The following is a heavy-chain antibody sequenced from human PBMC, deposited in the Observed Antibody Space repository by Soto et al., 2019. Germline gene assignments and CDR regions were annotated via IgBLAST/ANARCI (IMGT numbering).Heavy chain of an antibody. D-gene: IGHD6-13*01. CDR3: ARGGYSSTWSNLLDRSGLDV. Sequence: SVKVSCKTSGGTFSSYAINWVRQAPGQGLEWMGGIVPLFRTTNYAQKFQGRVTITADTSTYTVYMELSELRSGDTAVYYCARGGYSSTWSNLLDRSGLDVWGQGTTVTVS. J-gene: IGHJ6*02. CDR1: GGTFSSYA. V-gene: IGHV1-69*06. CDR2: IVPLFRTT.